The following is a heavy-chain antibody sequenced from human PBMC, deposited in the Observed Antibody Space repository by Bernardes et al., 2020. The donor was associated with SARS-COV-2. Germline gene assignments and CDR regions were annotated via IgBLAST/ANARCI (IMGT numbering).Heavy chain of an antibody. CDR3: ARGCGFSSCPYYFDY. D-gene: IGHD6-13*01. V-gene: IGHV3-7*02. J-gene: IGHJ4*02. CDR1: GFTFSSYW. CDR2: IRQDGSEK. Sequence: GGSLRLSCAASGFTFSSYWMSWVRQAPGKGLEWVATIRQDGSEKHYVDSVKGRFTISRDNAKNSLYLQMDSLRVEDTAVYYCARGCGFSSCPYYFDYWGQGTLVTVS.